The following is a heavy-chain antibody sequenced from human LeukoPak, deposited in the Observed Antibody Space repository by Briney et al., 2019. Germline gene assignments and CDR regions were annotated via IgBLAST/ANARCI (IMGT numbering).Heavy chain of an antibody. V-gene: IGHV4-38-2*02. CDR2: IYHSGST. D-gene: IGHD4-23*01. CDR1: GYSISSGYY. CDR3: ARAGGNFEY. Sequence: SETLSLTCTVSGYSISSGYYWGWIRQPPGKGLEWIGNIYHSGSTYYNPSLKSRVTISVDTSKNQFSLKLSSVTAADTAVYYCARAGGNFEYWGQGTLVTVPS. J-gene: IGHJ4*02.